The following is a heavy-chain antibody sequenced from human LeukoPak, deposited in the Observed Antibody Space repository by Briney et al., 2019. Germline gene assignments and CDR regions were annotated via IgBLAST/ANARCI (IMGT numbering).Heavy chain of an antibody. CDR3: ARADYGDYFYFDY. CDR2: INWNGGST. D-gene: IGHD4-17*01. CDR1: GFTFDDYG. V-gene: IGHV3-20*04. Sequence: GGSLRLSCAASGFTFDDYGMSWVRQAPGRGLEWVPGINWNGGSTGYADSVKGRFTISRDNAKNSLYLQMNSLRAEDTALYYCARADYGDYFYFDYWGQGTLVTVSS. J-gene: IGHJ4*02.